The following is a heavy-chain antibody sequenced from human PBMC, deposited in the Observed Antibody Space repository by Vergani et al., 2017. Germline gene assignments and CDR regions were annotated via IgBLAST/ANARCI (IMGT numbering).Heavy chain of an antibody. J-gene: IGHJ4*02. D-gene: IGHD4/OR15-4a*01. CDR3: GVGSANYN. CDR1: GFPFRSHA. V-gene: IGHV3-23*01. CDR2: IKNTGDSI. Sequence: EVQLLQSEGAVVQPGGSLSLSCVASGFPFRSHAMSWARKGNGQGMEWVSSIKNTGDSIHYADSVKGRFTISRDNSKNTLYLQMNSLRVKDTAVYYCGVGSANYNWGQGTLVTVSS.